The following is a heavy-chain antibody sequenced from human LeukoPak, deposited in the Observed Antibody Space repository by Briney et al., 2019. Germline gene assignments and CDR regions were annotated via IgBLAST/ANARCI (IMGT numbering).Heavy chain of an antibody. CDR2: ILENGSYQ. J-gene: IGHJ4*02. V-gene: IGHV3-30*04. CDR1: GFTFSNYM. Sequence: GGSLRLSCAASGFTFSNYMMHWVRQAPGKGLDWVAVILENGSYQYYADSVKGRFTISRDNSKNTLYLQMNSLRAEDTAVYYCAKDLSYFGVYWGQGTLVTVSS. D-gene: IGHD1-26*01. CDR3: AKDLSYFGVY.